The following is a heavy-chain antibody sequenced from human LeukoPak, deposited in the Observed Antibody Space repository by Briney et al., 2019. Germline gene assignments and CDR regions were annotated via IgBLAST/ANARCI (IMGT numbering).Heavy chain of an antibody. CDR2: IKEDGSQK. CDR3: ARDGGWNRLDY. Sequence: PGGSLRLSCAAAGVSFSSSWMTWVRQAPGKGLGWVANIKEDGSQKNYVGSVKGRFTISRDNTKNSLYLQMNSLRVEDTAVYYCARDGGWNRLDYWGQGTLVTVSS. CDR1: GVSFSSSW. V-gene: IGHV3-7*03. J-gene: IGHJ4*02. D-gene: IGHD1-1*01.